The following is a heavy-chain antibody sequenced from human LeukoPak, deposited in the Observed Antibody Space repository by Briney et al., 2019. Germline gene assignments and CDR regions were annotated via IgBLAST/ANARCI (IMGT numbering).Heavy chain of an antibody. CDR1: GYTFTSYD. CDR2: INTNTGNP. J-gene: IGHJ4*02. V-gene: IGHV7-4-1*02. D-gene: IGHD2-15*01. CDR3: ARGPSGCSGGSCYSDY. Sequence: ASVKVSCKASGYTFTSYDINWVRQATGQGLEWMGWINTNTGNPTYAQGFTGRFVFSLDTSVSTAYLQISSLKAEDTAVYFCARGPSGCSGGSCYSDYWGQGTLVTVSS.